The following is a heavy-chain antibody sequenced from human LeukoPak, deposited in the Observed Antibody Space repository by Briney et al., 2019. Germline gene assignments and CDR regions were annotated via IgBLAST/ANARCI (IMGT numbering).Heavy chain of an antibody. CDR2: IYHSGST. CDR3: ARHKEVLLWFGELSGTWFDP. D-gene: IGHD3-10*01. J-gene: IGHJ5*02. V-gene: IGHV4-39*01. Sequence: SETLSLTCTVSGGSISSSSYYWGWIRQPPGKGLEWIGSIYHSGSTYYNPSLKSRVTISVDTSKNQFSLKLSSVTAADTAVYYCARHKEVLLWFGELSGTWFDPWSQGTLVTVSS. CDR1: GGSISSSSYY.